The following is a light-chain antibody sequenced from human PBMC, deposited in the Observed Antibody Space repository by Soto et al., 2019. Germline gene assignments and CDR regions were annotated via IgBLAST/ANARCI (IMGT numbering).Light chain of an antibody. Sequence: DIQMTQSPSSLSASVGDRVTITCRASQSISSYLNWYQQKPGKAPKLLIYAASSLQSGVPSRFSGSGSGTDFTLTISSLQPEDFATYYRQQSYRYFTFGPGTKVDIK. CDR2: AAS. V-gene: IGKV1-39*01. J-gene: IGKJ3*01. CDR1: QSISSY. CDR3: QQSYRYFT.